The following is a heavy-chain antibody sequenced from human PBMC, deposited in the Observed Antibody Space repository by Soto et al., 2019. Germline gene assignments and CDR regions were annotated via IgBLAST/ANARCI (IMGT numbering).Heavy chain of an antibody. CDR1: GFTFSSYG. CDR3: ARSEQYQVFAFDI. Sequence: GGSLRLSCAASGFTFSSYGMHWVRQAPGKGLEWVALITYAGSNKNYADSVKGRFTISRDNSENTLYLQMNSLRPEDTAVYYCARSEQYQVFAFDIWGKGTMVTVS. CDR2: ITYAGSNK. D-gene: IGHD6-19*01. V-gene: IGHV3-30*03. J-gene: IGHJ3*02.